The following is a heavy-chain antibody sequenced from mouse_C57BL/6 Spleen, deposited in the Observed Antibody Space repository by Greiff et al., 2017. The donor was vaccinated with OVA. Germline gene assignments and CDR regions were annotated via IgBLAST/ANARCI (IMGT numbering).Heavy chain of an antibody. J-gene: IGHJ4*01. V-gene: IGHV1-55*01. CDR1: GYTFTSYW. CDR2: IYPGSGST. Sequence: VQLQESGAELVKPGASVKMSCKASGYTFTSYWITWVKQRPGQGLEWIGDIYPGSGSTNYNEKFKSKATLTVDTSSSTAYMQLSSLTSEDSAVYYCAREGLHYAMDYWGQGTSVTVSS. CDR3: AREGLHYAMDY.